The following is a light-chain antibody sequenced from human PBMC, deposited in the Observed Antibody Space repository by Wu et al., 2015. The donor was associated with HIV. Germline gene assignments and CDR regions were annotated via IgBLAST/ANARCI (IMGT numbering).Light chain of an antibody. J-gene: IGKJ3*01. CDR2: DAS. CDR3: QQYDLLPIT. Sequence: DVQMTQSPSSLSASVGDRVTITCQASQDISKYLNWYQHKPGKAPKLLIHDASNLETGVPSTFSGSGSGTDFTFTISSLKPEDVATYYCQQYDLLPITFGPGTKVDIK. V-gene: IGKV1-33*01. CDR1: QDISKY.